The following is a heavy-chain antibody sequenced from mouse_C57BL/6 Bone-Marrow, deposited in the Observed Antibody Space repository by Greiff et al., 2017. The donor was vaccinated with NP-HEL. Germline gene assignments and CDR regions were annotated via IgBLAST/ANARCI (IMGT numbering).Heavy chain of an antibody. Sequence: VQLVESGAELVKPGASVKMSCKASGYTFTTYPIEWMKQNHGKSLEWIGNFHPYNDDTKYNEKFKGKATLTVEKSSSTVYLELSRLTSDDSAVYYCARSGNYVPWYFDVWGTGTTVTVSS. D-gene: IGHD2-1*01. J-gene: IGHJ1*03. CDR2: FHPYNDDT. V-gene: IGHV1-47*01. CDR3: ARSGNYVPWYFDV. CDR1: GYTFTTYP.